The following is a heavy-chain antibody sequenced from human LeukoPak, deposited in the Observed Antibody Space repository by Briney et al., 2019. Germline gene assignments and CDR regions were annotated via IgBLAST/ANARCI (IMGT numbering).Heavy chain of an antibody. CDR3: ARDNPSGCDPDCHSSPNRDF. CDR1: GGSISDSDSY. CDR2: IYYSGST. D-gene: IGHD2-21*02. V-gene: IGHV4-39*07. Sequence: SQTLSLTCTVSGGSISDSDSYWAWVRQPPGKGLEWIATIYYSGSTWYNASLKSRVTISLDRSKSQFSLRLNSVTAEDAAVYVCARDNPSGCDPDCHSSPNRDFWRQPTQPTDSS. J-gene: IGHJ4*02.